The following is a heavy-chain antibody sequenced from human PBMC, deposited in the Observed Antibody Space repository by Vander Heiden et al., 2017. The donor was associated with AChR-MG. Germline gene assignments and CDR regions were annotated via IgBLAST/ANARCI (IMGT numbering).Heavy chain of an antibody. Sequence: EVQLVESGGGVVRPGGSLRLSCAASGFTFADYGMSWVRQAPGKGLEWVSGINWNGGSTGYADSVKGRFTISRYNAKNSLYLQMNSLRAEDTALYHCARDRSIVVVPGTAVDVWGQGPTVAVSS. CDR2: INWNGGST. J-gene: IGHJ6*02. CDR1: GFTFADYG. D-gene: IGHD2-2*01. CDR3: ARDRSIVVVPGTAVDV. V-gene: IGHV3-20*01.